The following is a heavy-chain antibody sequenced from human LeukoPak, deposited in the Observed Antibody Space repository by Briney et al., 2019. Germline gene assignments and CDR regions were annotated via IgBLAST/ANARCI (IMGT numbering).Heavy chain of an antibody. V-gene: IGHV4-30-2*01. CDR3: ARDRYYYDSSGYSYYFDY. CDR1: GGSISSGGYS. J-gene: IGHJ4*02. CDR2: IYHSGST. Sequence: SETLSLTCAVSGGSISSGGYSWSWIRQPPGKGLVWIGYIYHSGSTYYNPSLKSRVTISVDRSKNQFSLKLSSVTAADTAVYYCARDRYYYDSSGYSYYFDYWGQGTLVTVSS. D-gene: IGHD3-22*01.